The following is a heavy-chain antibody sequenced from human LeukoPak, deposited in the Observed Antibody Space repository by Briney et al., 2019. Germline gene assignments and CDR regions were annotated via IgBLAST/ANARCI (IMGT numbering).Heavy chain of an antibody. CDR1: GFDFTAYG. D-gene: IGHD3-10*01. Sequence: GESLKISCKCSGFDFTAYGIAWVRQMPGKGLEWMGNIYPGGSNGRYSPSFQGQVTMSADKSTNTAYLHWGSLKASDSAMYYCVRSLPGTLLRGYGMDVWGPGTTVTVS. CDR3: VRSLPGTLLRGYGMDV. V-gene: IGHV5-51*01. J-gene: IGHJ6*02. CDR2: IYPGGSNG.